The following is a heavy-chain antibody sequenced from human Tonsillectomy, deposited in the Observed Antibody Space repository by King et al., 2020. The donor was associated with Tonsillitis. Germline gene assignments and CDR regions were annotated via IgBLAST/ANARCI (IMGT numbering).Heavy chain of an antibody. V-gene: IGHV3-15*01. Sequence: VQLVESGGGLVKPGGYLRLYCAASGFTFNNAWMSWVRQAPGKGLEWVGRIKSKTDGGTKDYAAPVKGRFTISRDDSKNTLYLQMNSLKTEDTAVYYCNTTYGSGDTFDYWGQGTLVTVSS. CDR3: NTTYGSGDTFDY. CDR2: IKSKTDGGTK. J-gene: IGHJ4*02. D-gene: IGHD3-10*01. CDR1: GFTFNNAW.